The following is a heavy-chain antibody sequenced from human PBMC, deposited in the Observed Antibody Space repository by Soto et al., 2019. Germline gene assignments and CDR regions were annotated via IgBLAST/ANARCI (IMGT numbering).Heavy chain of an antibody. Sequence: PGGSLRLSCAASGFTFSIYAMSWVRQAPGKGLEWVSVISGSGGSTYYVDSVKGRFTISRDNSKNTLYLQMNSLRAEDTAVYYCAREMYYYGSGSLELDVWGQGTTVTVSS. CDR3: AREMYYYGSGSLELDV. CDR1: GFTFSIYA. CDR2: ISGSGGST. D-gene: IGHD3-10*01. V-gene: IGHV3-23*01. J-gene: IGHJ6*02.